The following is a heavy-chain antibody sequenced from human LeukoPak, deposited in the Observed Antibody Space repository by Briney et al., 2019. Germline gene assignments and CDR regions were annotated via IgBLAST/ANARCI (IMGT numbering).Heavy chain of an antibody. CDR1: GFTFDDYA. Sequence: GGSLRLSCAASGFTFDDYAMHRVRQAPGKGLEWVSGISWNSGSIGYADSVKGRFTISRDNAKNSLYLQMNSLRAENTAVYYCAKDPYYDILTGYYGLADYWGQGTLVTVSS. CDR3: AKDPYYDILTGYYGLADY. CDR2: ISWNSGSI. V-gene: IGHV3-9*01. D-gene: IGHD3-9*01. J-gene: IGHJ4*02.